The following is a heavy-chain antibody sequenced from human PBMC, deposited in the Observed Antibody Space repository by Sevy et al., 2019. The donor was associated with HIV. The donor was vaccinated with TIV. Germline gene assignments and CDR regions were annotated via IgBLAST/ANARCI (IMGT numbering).Heavy chain of an antibody. J-gene: IGHJ4*02. Sequence: SGPTLVNPTQTLTLTCTFSGFSLSTSGVGVGWIRQPPGKALEWLALIYWDDDKRYSPSLKSRLTITKDTSKNQVVLTMTNMDPVDTATYYCAHRVRCSGGSCYPTTFDYWGQGTLVTVSS. CDR2: IYWDDDK. CDR3: AHRVRCSGGSCYPTTFDY. D-gene: IGHD2-15*01. V-gene: IGHV2-5*02. CDR1: GFSLSTSGVG.